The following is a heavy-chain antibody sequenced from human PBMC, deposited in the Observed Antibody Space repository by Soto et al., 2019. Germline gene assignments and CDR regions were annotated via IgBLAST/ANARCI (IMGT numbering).Heavy chain of an antibody. CDR3: ASKAWVRFDY. CDR2: VFHTGNT. CDR1: GDSISSSVW. Sequence: SETLSLTCAVSGDSISSSVWWTWVRQPPGKGLEWIGEVFHTGNTNYNPSLKSRVTMSVDKSTNEFSLKVTSVTAADPAIYYCASKAWVRFDYWGQGALVTVSS. V-gene: IGHV4-4*02. D-gene: IGHD7-27*01. J-gene: IGHJ4*02.